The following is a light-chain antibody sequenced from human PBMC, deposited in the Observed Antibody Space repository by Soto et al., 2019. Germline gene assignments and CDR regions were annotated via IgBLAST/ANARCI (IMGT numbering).Light chain of an antibody. CDR3: QQYATSPIT. CDR2: VAS. V-gene: IGKV3-20*01. J-gene: IGKJ5*01. CDR1: QSVTSNY. Sequence: ENVLTQSPGTLSLSPGDRATLSCRASQSVTSNYLAWYQQKPGQAPRLLFFVASVRATGIPDRFSGSGSGADFTLTISRLEPEDFAVYYCQQYATSPITFGQGTRLDIK.